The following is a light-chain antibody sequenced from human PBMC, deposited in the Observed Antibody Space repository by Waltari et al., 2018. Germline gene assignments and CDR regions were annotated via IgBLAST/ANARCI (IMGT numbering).Light chain of an antibody. CDR2: GKN. Sequence: SSELTQDPAVSVALGQTVRITCQGDSLRTYYVSWFQQKAGQAPTLVIYGKNNRPSGFPGRFSASTSGSRASLTIIGAQAEDEADYYCHSRDSNGDVLIGGGTKVTVV. CDR1: SLRTYY. V-gene: IGLV3-19*01. J-gene: IGLJ2*01. CDR3: HSRDSNGDVL.